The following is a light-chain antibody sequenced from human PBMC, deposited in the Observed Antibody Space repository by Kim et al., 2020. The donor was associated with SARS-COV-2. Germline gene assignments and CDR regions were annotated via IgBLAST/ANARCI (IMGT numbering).Light chain of an antibody. V-gene: IGKV3-20*01. CDR2: GVS. Sequence: EIVLTQFPGTLSLSPGERATLSCRASQSVDSLFLSWYQQRPGQAPRLLIYGVSDRATGIPDRFRGSGSGTDFTLTITSLEPEDFAVYYCQQSNSSFRTFGQGTKVDIK. CDR3: QQSNSSFRT. J-gene: IGKJ1*01. CDR1: QSVDSLF.